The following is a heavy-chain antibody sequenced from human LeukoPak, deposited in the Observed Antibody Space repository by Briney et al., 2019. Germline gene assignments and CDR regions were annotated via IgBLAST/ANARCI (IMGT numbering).Heavy chain of an antibody. CDR1: GFTFSSYA. Sequence: GGSLRLSCAASGFTFSSYAMNWVRQAPGKGLVWVSSINSDGSGASYMDSVKGRFTVSRDNAKNTLYLQMNSLRAEDTAVYYCSRARWYSSDYWGQGTLVTVSS. V-gene: IGHV3-74*01. CDR2: INSDGSGA. D-gene: IGHD5-24*01. J-gene: IGHJ4*02. CDR3: SRARWYSSDY.